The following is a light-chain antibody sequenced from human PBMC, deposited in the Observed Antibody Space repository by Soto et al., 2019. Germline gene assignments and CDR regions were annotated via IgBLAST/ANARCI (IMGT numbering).Light chain of an antibody. CDR2: GAF. V-gene: IGKV1D-12*01. CDR3: QQTNSFPLT. CDR1: QPISNY. J-gene: IGKJ4*01. Sequence: IQMTQSPSSVSASVGDRVTITCRASQPISNYLAWYQQKPGEAPKVLIFGAFTLQTGVASRFSGSGSGTDFILTISSLQPEDFATYYCQQTNSFPLTFGGGTKVEIK.